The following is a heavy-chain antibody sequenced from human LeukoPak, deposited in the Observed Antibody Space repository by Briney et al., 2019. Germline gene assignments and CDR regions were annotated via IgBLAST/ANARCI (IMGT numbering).Heavy chain of an antibody. CDR1: GFTFSDYY. Sequence: GGSLRLSCAASGFTFSDYYMSWIRQAPGKGLEWVAVISYDGSNKYYADSVKGRFTISRDNSKNTLYLQMNSLGAEDTAVYYCARASRYYDSSGYSDWFDPWGQGTLVTVSS. CDR2: ISYDGSNK. CDR3: ARASRYYDSSGYSDWFDP. D-gene: IGHD3-22*01. V-gene: IGHV3-30*03. J-gene: IGHJ5*02.